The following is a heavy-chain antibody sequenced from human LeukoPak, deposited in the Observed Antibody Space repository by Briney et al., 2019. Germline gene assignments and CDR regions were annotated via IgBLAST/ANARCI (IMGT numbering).Heavy chain of an antibody. CDR3: AQGGLLRYFDWPNFDY. V-gene: IGHV3-74*01. Sequence: PGGSLRLSCGASGFTFGTYWMHWVRQAPGKGLVWVSGINSDGGTTTYADSVKGRFTISRDNSKNTLYLQMNSLRAEDTAVYYCAQGGLLRYFDWPNFDYWGQGTLVTVSS. CDR2: INSDGGTT. D-gene: IGHD3-9*01. CDR1: GFTFGTYW. J-gene: IGHJ4*02.